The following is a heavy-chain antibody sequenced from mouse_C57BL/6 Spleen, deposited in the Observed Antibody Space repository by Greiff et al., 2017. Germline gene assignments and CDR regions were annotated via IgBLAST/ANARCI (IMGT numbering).Heavy chain of an antibody. J-gene: IGHJ4*01. CDR3: ARMGYDYDYAMDY. CDR2: IYPGDGDT. Sequence: LQQSGPELVKPGASVKISCKASGYAFSSSWMNWVKQRPGQGLEWIGRIYPGDGDTNYNGKFKGKATLTADKSSSTAYMQLSSLTSEDSAVYFCARMGYDYDYAMDYWGQGTSVTVSS. V-gene: IGHV1-82*01. D-gene: IGHD2-4*01. CDR1: GYAFSSSW.